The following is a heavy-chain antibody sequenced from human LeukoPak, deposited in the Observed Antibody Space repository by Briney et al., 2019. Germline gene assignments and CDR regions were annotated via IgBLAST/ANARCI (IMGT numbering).Heavy chain of an antibody. CDR2: IYSGGST. Sequence: AGGSLRLSCAASGFTVSSNYMSWVRQAPGKGLEWVSVIYSGGSTYYADSVKGRFTISRDNSKNTLYLQMNSLRAEDTAVYYCARVTGELLPTRSDYWGQGTLVTVSS. CDR1: GFTVSSNY. V-gene: IGHV3-53*01. D-gene: IGHD1-26*01. CDR3: ARVTGELLPTRSDY. J-gene: IGHJ4*02.